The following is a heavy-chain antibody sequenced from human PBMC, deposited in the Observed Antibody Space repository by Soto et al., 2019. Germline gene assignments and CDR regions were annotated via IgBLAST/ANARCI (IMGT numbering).Heavy chain of an antibody. V-gene: IGHV1-69*13. J-gene: IGHJ6*02. CDR3: AREADYSSSWLYYYGMDV. D-gene: IGHD6-13*01. CDR1: GGTFSSYA. Sequence: ASLKVSCKASGGTFSSYAISWVRQAPGQGLEWMGGIIPIFGTANYAQKFQGRVTITADESTSTAYMELSSLRSEDTAVYYCAREADYSSSWLYYYGMDVWGQGTTVTVSS. CDR2: IIPIFGTA.